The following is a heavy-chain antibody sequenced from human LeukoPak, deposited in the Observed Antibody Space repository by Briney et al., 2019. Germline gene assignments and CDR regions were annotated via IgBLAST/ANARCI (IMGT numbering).Heavy chain of an antibody. CDR2: ISGSGGST. D-gene: IGHD3-9*01. Sequence: GSLRLSCTASGFTFSNYAMSWVRQAPGKGLEWVSAISGSGGSTYYGDSVKGRFTISRDNSKNTLYPQMNSLRAEDTAVYYCAKPLDDILTGYSWWGQGTLVTVSS. CDR1: GFTFSNYA. CDR3: AKPLDDILTGYSW. J-gene: IGHJ4*02. V-gene: IGHV3-23*01.